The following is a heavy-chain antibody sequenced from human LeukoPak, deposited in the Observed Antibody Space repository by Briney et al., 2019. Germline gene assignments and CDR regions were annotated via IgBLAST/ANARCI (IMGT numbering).Heavy chain of an antibody. CDR3: AREGQLSYCDFWSGYSNWFDP. J-gene: IGHJ5*02. Sequence: SETLSLTCTVSGGSISSYYWSWIRQPPGKGLEWIGYIYYSGSTNYNPSLKSRVTISVDTSKNQFSLKLSSVTAADTAVYYCAREGQLSYCDFWSGYSNWFDPWGQGTLVTVSS. D-gene: IGHD3-3*01. CDR2: IYYSGST. V-gene: IGHV4-59*01. CDR1: GGSISSYY.